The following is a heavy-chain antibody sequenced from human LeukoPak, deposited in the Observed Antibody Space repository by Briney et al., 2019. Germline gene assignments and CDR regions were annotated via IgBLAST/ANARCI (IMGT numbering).Heavy chain of an antibody. D-gene: IGHD3-10*01. CDR1: GESFTDFY. Sequence: KPSETLSLTCAVYGESFTDFYWSWIRQPPGKGLEWIGEINHSGTTNYNPSLKSRVTMSVDTSKTQFSLKLRSATAADTATYYCASVRSGVVMNFYYYYMDVWGEGSTVSVSS. CDR3: ASVRSGVVMNFYYYYMDV. V-gene: IGHV4-34*01. J-gene: IGHJ6*03. CDR2: INHSGTT.